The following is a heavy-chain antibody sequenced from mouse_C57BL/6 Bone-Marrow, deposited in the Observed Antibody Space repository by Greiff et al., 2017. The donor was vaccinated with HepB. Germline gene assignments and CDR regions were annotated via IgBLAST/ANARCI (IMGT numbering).Heavy chain of an antibody. D-gene: IGHD1-1*01. J-gene: IGHJ1*03. CDR2: IDPENGDT. V-gene: IGHV14-4*01. Sequence: EVKLQESGAELVRPGASVKLSCTASGFNIKDDYMHWVKQRPEQGLEWIGWIDPENGDTEYASKFQGKATITADTSSNTAYLQLSSLTSEDTAVYYCTTDYYGSSYGHWYFDVWGTGTTVTVSS. CDR1: GFNIKDDY. CDR3: TTDYYGSSYGHWYFDV.